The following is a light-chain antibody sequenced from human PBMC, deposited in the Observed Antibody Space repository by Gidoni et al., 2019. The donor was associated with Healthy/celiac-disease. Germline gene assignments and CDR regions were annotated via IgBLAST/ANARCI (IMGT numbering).Light chain of an antibody. Sequence: QSALTQPASVSGSPGQSLTISGTGTSSDVGSYNLVSWSQQHPGKAPKLMIYEGSKRPSGVSNRFSWLQAEAEADYSCCSYAGSSPPPVVFGGGTQLTVL. V-gene: IGLV2-23*01. J-gene: IGLJ2*01. CDR1: SSDVGSYNL. CDR3: CSYAGSSPPPVV. CDR2: EGS.